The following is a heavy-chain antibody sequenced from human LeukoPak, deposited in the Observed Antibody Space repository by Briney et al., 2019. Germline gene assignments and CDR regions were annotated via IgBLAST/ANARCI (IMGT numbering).Heavy chain of an antibody. D-gene: IGHD6-13*01. CDR1: GYTFTGYY. Sequence: ASVKVSCKASGYTFTGYYMHWVRQAPGQGLEWMGWINPNSGGTNYAQKFQGRVTMTRDTSISTAYMELSRLRSDDTAVCFCARDLVHSSSSWLGGWFDPWGQGTLVTVSS. V-gene: IGHV1-2*02. CDR3: ARDLVHSSSSWLGGWFDP. CDR2: INPNSGGT. J-gene: IGHJ5*02.